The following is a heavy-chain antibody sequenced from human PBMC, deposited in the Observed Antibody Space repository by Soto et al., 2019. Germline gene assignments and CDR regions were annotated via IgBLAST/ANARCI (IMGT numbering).Heavy chain of an antibody. CDR3: ARGAYGDFAH. Sequence: QVQLQESGPGPVKPSQTLSLTCTVSGGSISSGGFYWSWFRQHPGEGLEWIGYIYYTGTTDYNPSLKNRVTISKDTSETQFSLKLSSVTAADTAVYYCARGAYGDFAHWGQGTLVTVSS. D-gene: IGHD4-17*01. CDR2: IYYTGTT. CDR1: GGSISSGGFY. V-gene: IGHV4-31*03. J-gene: IGHJ4*02.